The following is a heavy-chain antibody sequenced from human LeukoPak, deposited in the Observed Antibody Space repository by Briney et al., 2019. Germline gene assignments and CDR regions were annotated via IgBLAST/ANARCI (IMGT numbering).Heavy chain of an antibody. CDR1: GFTFSSNA. J-gene: IGHJ4*02. V-gene: IGHV3-23*01. CDR3: AKESGYYGSGSYYSAGFFDY. D-gene: IGHD3-10*01. Sequence: GGSLRLSCAASGFTFSSNAMSWVRQAPGKGLKWVSAISGSGGSTYYADSVKGRFTISRDNSKNTLYLQMNSLRAEDTAVYYCAKESGYYGSGSYYSAGFFDYWGQGTLVTVSS. CDR2: ISGSGGST.